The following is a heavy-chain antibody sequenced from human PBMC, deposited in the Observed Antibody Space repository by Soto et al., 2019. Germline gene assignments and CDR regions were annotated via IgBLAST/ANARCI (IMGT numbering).Heavy chain of an antibody. D-gene: IGHD3-10*01. CDR3: ARDERGSGSYYPNWFDA. V-gene: IGHV4-31*03. CDR2: IYYSGST. Sequence: QVQLQESGPGLVKPSQTLSLTCTVSGGSISSGGYYWSWIRQHPGKGLEWIGYIYYSGSTYYNPCLMSRVTRSVDTSKNQFSRKLSSVTAADTAVYYCARDERGSGSYYPNWFDAWGQGTLVTVSS. CDR1: GGSISSGGYY. J-gene: IGHJ5*02.